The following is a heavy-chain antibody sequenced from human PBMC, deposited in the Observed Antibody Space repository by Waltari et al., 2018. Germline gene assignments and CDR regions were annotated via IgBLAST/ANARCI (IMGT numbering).Heavy chain of an antibody. CDR2: SYTSGST. D-gene: IGHD1-1*01. Sequence: QVQLQESGPGLVKPSQTLSLTCTVSGGSISSGSYYWSWIRQPAGKGLEWIGRSYTSGSTNYNPSLKSRVTISVDTSKNQFSLKLSSVTAADMAVYYCAREGNSLAFFDYWGQGTLVTVSS. V-gene: IGHV4-61*02. CDR1: GGSISSGSYY. J-gene: IGHJ4*02. CDR3: AREGNSLAFFDY.